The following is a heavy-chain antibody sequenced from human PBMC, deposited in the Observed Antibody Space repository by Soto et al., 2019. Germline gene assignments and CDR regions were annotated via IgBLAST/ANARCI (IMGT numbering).Heavy chain of an antibody. V-gene: IGHV4-34*01. D-gene: IGHD2-15*01. Sequence: PSETLSLTCAVYGGSFSGYYWSWIRQPPGKGLEWIGEINHSGSTNYNPSLKSRVTISVDTSKNQFSLKLSSVTAADTAVYYCARVDCSGGSCKRRYFDYSGHGTLVT. CDR3: ARVDCSGGSCKRRYFDY. CDR1: GGSFSGYY. J-gene: IGHJ4*01. CDR2: INHSGST.